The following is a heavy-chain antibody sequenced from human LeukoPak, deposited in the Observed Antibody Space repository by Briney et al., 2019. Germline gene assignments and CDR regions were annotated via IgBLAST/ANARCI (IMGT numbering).Heavy chain of an antibody. D-gene: IGHD6-6*01. J-gene: IGHJ4*02. CDR3: ARRLAASGNY. CDR2: ISSSGSTI. CDR1: GFTFSSYE. Sequence: QPGGSLRLSCAASGFTFSSYEMNWVRQAPGKGLEWVSYISSSGSTIYYADSVKGRFTISRDNAKNSLYLQMNSLRVEDTAVYYCARRLAASGNYWGQGTLVTVSS. V-gene: IGHV3-48*03.